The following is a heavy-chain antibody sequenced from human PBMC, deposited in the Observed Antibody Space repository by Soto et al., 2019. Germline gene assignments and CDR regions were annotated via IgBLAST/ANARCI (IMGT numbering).Heavy chain of an antibody. D-gene: IGHD2-15*01. CDR1: GFTFSTFA. CDR2: ITGSGGST. V-gene: IGHV3-23*01. J-gene: IGHJ6*03. Sequence: EVQLLESGGDLVQPGGSLRLSCAASGFTFSTFAMSWVSQAPGKGLEWVSAITGSGGSTYYADYVRGRFTMSRDNPKNTLYLQMNSLGAEDTALYYCVKALGYCSGATCADMDVWGKGTPVIVSS. CDR3: VKALGYCSGATCADMDV.